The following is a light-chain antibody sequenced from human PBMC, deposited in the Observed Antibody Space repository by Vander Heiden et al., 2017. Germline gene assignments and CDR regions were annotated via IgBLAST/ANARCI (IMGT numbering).Light chain of an antibody. CDR2: AAS. J-gene: IGKJ4*01. Sequence: DIQLTQSPSSVSASVGDRVTITCRATQDIGSWLAWYQQKPGKAPNLLIYAASSLQGGVPSRFSGSGSGKDFTLTISSLQPEDFATYYCQQANSFPLTFGGGTKVEIK. CDR1: QDIGSW. V-gene: IGKV1-12*01. CDR3: QQANSFPLT.